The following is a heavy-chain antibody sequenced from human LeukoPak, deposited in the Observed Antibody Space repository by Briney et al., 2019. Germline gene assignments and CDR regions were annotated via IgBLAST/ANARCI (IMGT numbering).Heavy chain of an antibody. CDR2: VHYSGST. D-gene: IGHD1-26*01. V-gene: IGHV4-59*01. CDR1: GGSISSYY. CDR3: AREGGSSSAFDI. Sequence: SETLSLTCTVSGGSISSYYWSWIRQPPGKGLEWIGYVHYSGSTNYNPTPEIRVTISVDTSKNQCSLKLSSVTAADTAVYYCAREGGSSSAFDIWGQGTMVTVSS. J-gene: IGHJ3*02.